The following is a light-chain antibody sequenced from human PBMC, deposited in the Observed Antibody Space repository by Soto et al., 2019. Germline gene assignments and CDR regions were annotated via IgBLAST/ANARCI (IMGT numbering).Light chain of an antibody. V-gene: IGKV1-39*01. CDR2: DAS. J-gene: IGKJ5*01. Sequence: IQLTTSPSSLSASVGDRVTITCRASQDSTKYLAWYQQKPGKAPNLLIYDASTLQSGVPSRFSGSGSGTDFTLTISSLQPEDFATYYCQQSYSTPHTFGQGTRLEIK. CDR3: QQSYSTPHT. CDR1: QDSTKY.